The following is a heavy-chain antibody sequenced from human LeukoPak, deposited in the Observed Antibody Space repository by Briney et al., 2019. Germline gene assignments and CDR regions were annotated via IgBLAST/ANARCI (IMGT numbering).Heavy chain of an antibody. Sequence: GGSLRLSCAASTFTFRNYWMSWVRQAPGKGLEWVANIKEDGSEKDYVDSVKGRFTISRDNAKNSLYLQMNSLRAEDTAVYYCARTYCGGDCYAIFDYGMDVWGQGTTVTVSS. V-gene: IGHV3-7*01. CDR2: IKEDGSEK. CDR3: ARTYCGGDCYAIFDYGMDV. D-gene: IGHD2-21*02. CDR1: TFTFRNYW. J-gene: IGHJ6*02.